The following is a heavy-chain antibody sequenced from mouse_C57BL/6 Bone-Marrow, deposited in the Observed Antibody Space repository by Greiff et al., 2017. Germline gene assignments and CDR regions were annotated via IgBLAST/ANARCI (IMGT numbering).Heavy chain of an antibody. D-gene: IGHD2-3*01. CDR2: IWSGGST. V-gene: IGHV2-2*01. CDR1: GFSLTSYG. Sequence: VKLMESGPGLVQPSPSLSITCTVSGFSLTSYGVHWVRQSPGKGLEWLGVIWSGGSTDYNAPFISRLSISKDNSKSQVFFKMNSLQADDTAIYYCARTNLYDDYDGAWFAYWGQGTLVTVSA. CDR3: ARTNLYDDYDGAWFAY. J-gene: IGHJ3*01.